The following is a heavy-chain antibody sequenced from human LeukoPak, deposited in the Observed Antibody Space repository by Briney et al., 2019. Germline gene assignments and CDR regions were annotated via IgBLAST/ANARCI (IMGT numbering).Heavy chain of an antibody. D-gene: IGHD2-21*02. CDR1: GGTFSSYA. CDR3: ARERTYCGGDCYSFDY. J-gene: IGHJ4*02. Sequence: SVKVSCKASGGTFSSYAISWVRQAPGQGLERMGGIIPIFGTANYAQKFQGRVTITADKSTSTAYMELSSLRSEDTAVYYCARERTYCGGDCYSFDYWGQGTLVTVSS. CDR2: IIPIFGTA. V-gene: IGHV1-69*06.